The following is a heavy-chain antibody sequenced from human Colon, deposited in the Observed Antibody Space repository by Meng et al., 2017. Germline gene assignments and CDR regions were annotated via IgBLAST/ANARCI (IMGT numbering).Heavy chain of an antibody. D-gene: IGHD2-15*01. V-gene: IGHV7-4-1*02. CDR3: ARLYCSGGSCYTIDY. J-gene: IGHJ4*02. CDR1: GYTFTSYA. CDR2: INTNTGNP. Sequence: QVQLVESGAGLKKPGASVKVSCKASGYTFTSYAMNWVRQAPGQGLEWMGWINTNTGNPTYAQGFTGRFVFSLDTSVSTAYLQISSLKAADTAVYYCARLYCSGGSCYTIDYWGQGTLVTVSS.